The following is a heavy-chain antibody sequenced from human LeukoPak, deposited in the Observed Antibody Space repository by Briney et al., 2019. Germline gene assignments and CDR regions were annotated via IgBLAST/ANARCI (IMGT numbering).Heavy chain of an antibody. Sequence: GGSLRLSCAASGFTFSSYAMSWVRQAPGRGLEWFSAIRGSGSSTHYGDSVKGRFTISRDNSRNTLYLQLNRLRAEDTAVYYCAKLLRGVIVPYFDYWGQGTLVTVSS. D-gene: IGHD3-10*01. V-gene: IGHV3-23*01. CDR2: IRGSGSST. CDR3: AKLLRGVIVPYFDY. J-gene: IGHJ4*02. CDR1: GFTFSSYA.